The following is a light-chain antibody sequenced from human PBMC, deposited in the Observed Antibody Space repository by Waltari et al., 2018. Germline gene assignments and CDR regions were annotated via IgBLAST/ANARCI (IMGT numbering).Light chain of an antibody. CDR2: EGN. Sequence: QSALTQPASVSGSPGQSLTIPCTGTSGDIGGDNLLSWYQQHPGKSPKLMIYEGNKRPSGVSNRFSGSKSGNTASLTISGLQAEDEADYYCSSYADSNICVFGSGTKVTVL. CDR1: SGDIGGDNL. V-gene: IGLV2-23*01. CDR3: SSYADSNICV. J-gene: IGLJ1*01.